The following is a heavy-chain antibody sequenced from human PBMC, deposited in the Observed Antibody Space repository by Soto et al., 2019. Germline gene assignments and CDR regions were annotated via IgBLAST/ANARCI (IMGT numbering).Heavy chain of an antibody. CDR3: AKDDYDFWSGYGMDV. CDR1: GFTFSSYG. CDR2: ISYDGSNK. J-gene: IGHJ6*02. D-gene: IGHD3-3*01. Sequence: GGSLRLSCAASGFTFSSYGMHWVRQAPGKGLEWVAVISYDGSNKYYADSVKGRFTISRDNSKNTLYLQMNSLRAEDTAVYYCAKDDYDFWSGYGMDVWGQGTTVTVSS. V-gene: IGHV3-30*18.